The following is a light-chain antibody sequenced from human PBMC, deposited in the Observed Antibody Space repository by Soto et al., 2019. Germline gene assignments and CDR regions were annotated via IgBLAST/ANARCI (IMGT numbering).Light chain of an antibody. CDR2: AAS. CDR3: QQLNSYPLT. V-gene: IGKV1-9*01. Sequence: QLTQSPSSLSASVGDRVTITCRASQGIASYLAWYQQKPGQAPNLLIYAASTLQSGVPSRFGGSGSGTDFTLTISSLQPEDFATYYCQQLNSYPLTFGGGTKVEI. CDR1: QGIASY. J-gene: IGKJ4*01.